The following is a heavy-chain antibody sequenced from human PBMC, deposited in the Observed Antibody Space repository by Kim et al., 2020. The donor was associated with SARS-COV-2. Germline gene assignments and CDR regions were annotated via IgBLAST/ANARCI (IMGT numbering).Heavy chain of an antibody. Sequence: YYNPTLKSRVTISVDTSKNQLSLKLSSVTAADTAVYYCARELWFGEIEYWGQGTLVTVSS. V-gene: IGHV4-39*07. J-gene: IGHJ4*02. CDR3: ARELWFGEIEY. D-gene: IGHD3-10*01.